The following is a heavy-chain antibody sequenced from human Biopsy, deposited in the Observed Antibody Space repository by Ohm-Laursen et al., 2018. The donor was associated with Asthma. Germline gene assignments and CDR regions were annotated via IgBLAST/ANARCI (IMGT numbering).Heavy chain of an antibody. V-gene: IGHV3-33*01. CDR3: ARVGYSSSWYGDYYYGMDI. CDR2: IWYDGSNK. Sequence: SPRLSCAASGFTFSSYGMHWVRQAPGKGPEWVAIIWYDGSNKYYADSVKGRFTISRDNSKNTLYLQMNSLRAEDTAVYYCARVGYSSSWYGDYYYGMDIWGRGTTVTVSS. J-gene: IGHJ6*02. CDR1: GFTFSSYG. D-gene: IGHD6-13*01.